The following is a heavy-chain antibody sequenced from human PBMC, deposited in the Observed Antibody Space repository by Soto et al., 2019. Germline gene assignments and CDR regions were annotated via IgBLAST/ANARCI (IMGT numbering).Heavy chain of an antibody. Sequence: ASVKVSCKASGGTFSSYTISWVRQAPGQGLEWMGRIIPILGIANYAQKFQGRVTITADKSTSTAYMELSSLRSEDTAVYYCARTTQGGYCSGGSCYYWFDPWGQGTLVTVSS. CDR2: IIPILGIA. CDR1: GGTFSSYT. J-gene: IGHJ5*02. CDR3: ARTTQGGYCSGGSCYYWFDP. V-gene: IGHV1-69*02. D-gene: IGHD2-15*01.